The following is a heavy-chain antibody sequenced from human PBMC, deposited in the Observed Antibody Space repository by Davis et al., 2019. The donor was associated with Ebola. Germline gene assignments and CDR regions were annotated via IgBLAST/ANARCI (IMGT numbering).Heavy chain of an antibody. V-gene: IGHV1-69*04. CDR3: ARDDGSSWYGPAYYYYYGMDV. CDR2: IIPILGIA. J-gene: IGHJ6*02. D-gene: IGHD6-13*01. Sequence: SVKVSCKASGYTFTSYGISWVRQAPGQGLEWMGRIIPILGIANYAQKFQGRVTITADKSTSTAYMELSSLRSEDTAVYYCARDDGSSWYGPAYYYYYGMDVWGQGTTVTVSS. CDR1: GYTFTSYG.